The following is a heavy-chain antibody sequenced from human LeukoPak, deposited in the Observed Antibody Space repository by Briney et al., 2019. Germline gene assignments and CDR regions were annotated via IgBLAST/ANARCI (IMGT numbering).Heavy chain of an antibody. D-gene: IGHD6-19*01. Sequence: QPGGSLRLSCAASGFTFSSYGMSWVRQAPGKGLEWVSFISGSGGSPYYADSVKGRFTSSRDNSKNTLYLQMNSLRAEDTAVYYCASGDSSGWLGGAVDSWGQGTLVTVSS. V-gene: IGHV3-23*01. CDR3: ASGDSSGWLGGAVDS. CDR1: GFTFSSYG. J-gene: IGHJ4*02. CDR2: ISGSGGSP.